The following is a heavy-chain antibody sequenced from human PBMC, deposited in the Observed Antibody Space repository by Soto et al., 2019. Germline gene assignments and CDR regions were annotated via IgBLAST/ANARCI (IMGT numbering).Heavy chain of an antibody. J-gene: IGHJ5*02. CDR3: ARDLGYCSGGSCYLWFDP. Sequence: SETLSLTCTVSGGSISSYYWSWIRQPPGKGLEWIGYIYYSGSTNYNPSLKSRVTISVDTSKNQFSLKLSSVTAADTAVYYCARDLGYCSGGSCYLWFDPWGQGTLVTSPQ. CDR2: IYYSGST. D-gene: IGHD2-15*01. CDR1: GGSISSYY. V-gene: IGHV4-59*01.